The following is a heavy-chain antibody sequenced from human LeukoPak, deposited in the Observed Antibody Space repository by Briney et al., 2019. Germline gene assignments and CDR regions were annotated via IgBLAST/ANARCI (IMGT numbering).Heavy chain of an antibody. D-gene: IGHD2-21*02. CDR1: GFTFSGSV. CDR3: TRLWGDCGGDCYSHDY. CDR2: IRSKANSYAT. V-gene: IGHV3-73*01. Sequence: TGGSLRLSCAASGFTFSGSVTHWVRQASGRGLEWVGRIRSKANSYATAYAASVKGRFTISRDDSKNTAYLQMNSLRTEDTAVYYCTRLWGDCGGDCYSHDYWGQGTLVTVSS. J-gene: IGHJ4*02.